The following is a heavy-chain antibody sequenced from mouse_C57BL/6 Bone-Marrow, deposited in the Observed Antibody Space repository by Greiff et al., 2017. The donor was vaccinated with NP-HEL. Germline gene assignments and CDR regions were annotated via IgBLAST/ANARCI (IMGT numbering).Heavy chain of an antibody. CDR3: YYYGSRGFAY. J-gene: IGHJ3*01. CDR2: IHPNSGST. Sequence: QVQLQQPGAELVKPGASVKLSCKASGYTFTSYWMHWVKQRPGQGLEWIGMIHPNSGSTNYNEKFKSKATLTVDKSSSTAYMQRSSLTSEDSAVYYCYYYGSRGFAYWGQGTLVTVSA. CDR1: GYTFTSYW. V-gene: IGHV1-64*01. D-gene: IGHD1-1*01.